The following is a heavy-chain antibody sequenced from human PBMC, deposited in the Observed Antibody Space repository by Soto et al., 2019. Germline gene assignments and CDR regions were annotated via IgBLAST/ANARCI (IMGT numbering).Heavy chain of an antibody. J-gene: IGHJ6*02. V-gene: IGHV3-30*18. CDR3: AKGLYYYYYGMDV. Sequence: QVQLVESGGGVVQPGRSLRLSCAASGFTFSSYGIHWVRQAPGTGLEWVAVISYDGSNKYYADSVKGRFTISRDSSKNTLYLQMNSLRAEDTAVYYCAKGLYYYYYGMDVWGQGTTVTVSS. CDR2: ISYDGSNK. CDR1: GFTFSSYG.